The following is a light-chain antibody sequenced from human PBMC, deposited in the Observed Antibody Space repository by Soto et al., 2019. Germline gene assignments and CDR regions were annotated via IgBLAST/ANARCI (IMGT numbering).Light chain of an antibody. CDR1: SSNIGAGYD. Sequence: QSVLTQPPSVSGAPGQRVTISCTGSSSNIGAGYDVHWYQQLPGTAPKLLIYGTSNRPSGVPDRFSGSKSGTSASLAIPGLQAEDAADYYGQSYGSSVSHVVFGGGTKLTVL. J-gene: IGLJ2*01. CDR3: QSYGSSVSHVV. CDR2: GTS. V-gene: IGLV1-40*01.